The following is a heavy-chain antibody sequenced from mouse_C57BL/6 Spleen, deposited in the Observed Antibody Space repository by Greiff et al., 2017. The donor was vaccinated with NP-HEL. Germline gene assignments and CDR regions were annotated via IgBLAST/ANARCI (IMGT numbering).Heavy chain of an antibody. CDR2: IDPEDGET. Sequence: VQLQQSGAELVKPGASVKLSCTASGFNIKDYYMHWVKQRTEQGLEWIGRIDPEDGETKYAPKIQGKATITADTSSNTAYLQLSSLTSEDTAVYYCARWGGYDEGFAYWGQGTLVTVSA. D-gene: IGHD2-2*01. CDR3: ARWGGYDEGFAY. J-gene: IGHJ3*01. CDR1: GFNIKDYY. V-gene: IGHV14-2*01.